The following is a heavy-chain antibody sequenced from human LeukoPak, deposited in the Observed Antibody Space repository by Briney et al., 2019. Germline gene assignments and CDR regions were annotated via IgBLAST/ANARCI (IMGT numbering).Heavy chain of an antibody. V-gene: IGHV1-2*02. J-gene: IGHJ4*02. CDR3: ARDGRYCNGGSCYPSYYFDS. D-gene: IGHD2-15*01. Sequence: GASVKVSCKASGYSFTDYYIHWVRQAPGQGLEWMGCINPHSGDTKYAQKFQGRVTMTSDTSINIVYMELSRLTSDDTAVYYCARDGRYCNGGSCYPSYYFDSWGQGTLVTVSS. CDR2: INPHSGDT. CDR1: GYSFTDYY.